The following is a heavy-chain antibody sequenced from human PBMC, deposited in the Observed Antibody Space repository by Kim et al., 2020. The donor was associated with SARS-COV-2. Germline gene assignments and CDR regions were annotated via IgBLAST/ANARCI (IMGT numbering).Heavy chain of an antibody. CDR2: IIPIFGTA. CDR3: ASSPASMVRGVIYGPIKLYGMDV. V-gene: IGHV1-69*13. D-gene: IGHD3-10*01. J-gene: IGHJ6*02. CDR1: GGTFSSYA. Sequence: SVKVSCKASGGTFSSYAISWVRQAPGQGLEWMGGIIPIFGTANYAQKFQGRVTITADESTSTAYMELSSLRSEDTAVYYCASSPASMVRGVIYGPIKLYGMDVWGQGTTVTVSS.